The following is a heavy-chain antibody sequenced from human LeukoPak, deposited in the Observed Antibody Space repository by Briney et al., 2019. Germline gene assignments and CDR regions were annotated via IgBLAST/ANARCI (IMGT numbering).Heavy chain of an antibody. CDR1: GGSISPYF. V-gene: IGHV4-59*01. D-gene: IGHD3-10*01. CDR2: ISYTGST. Sequence: SETLSLTCTVSGGSISPYFWSWIRQPPGKGLEWIGYISYTGSTNYNPSLKSRVTISVDTSKNQFSLQLTSVTAADAAVYYCARDDYRGVTNFDPWGQGTLVTVSS. CDR3: ARDDYRGVTNFDP. J-gene: IGHJ5*02.